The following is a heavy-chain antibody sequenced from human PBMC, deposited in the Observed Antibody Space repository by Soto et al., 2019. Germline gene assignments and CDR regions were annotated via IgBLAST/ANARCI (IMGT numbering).Heavy chain of an antibody. CDR2: ISSSSSYI. CDR3: ARTYYYGSGSYFQLEYGMDV. CDR1: GFTFSSYS. V-gene: IGHV3-21*01. J-gene: IGHJ6*02. Sequence: GGSLRLSCAASGFTFSSYSMNWVRQAPGKRLEWVSSISSSSSYIYYADSVKGRFTISRDNAKNSLYLQMNSLRAEDTAVYYCARTYYYGSGSYFQLEYGMDVWGQGTTVTVSS. D-gene: IGHD3-10*01.